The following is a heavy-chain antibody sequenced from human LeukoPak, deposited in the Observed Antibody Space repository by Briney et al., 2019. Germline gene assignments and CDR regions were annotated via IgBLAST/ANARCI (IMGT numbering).Heavy chain of an antibody. Sequence: KPSETLSLTCSVSGGSVSSYYWSWIRQPPGKGLEWIGFFHDGGSTNYSPSFKSRVTISVDTSKNQFSLKLSSVTAADTAVYYCAMLTGTTNYYYYYMDVWGKGTTVTISS. D-gene: IGHD1-20*01. CDR3: AMLTGTTNYYYYYMDV. J-gene: IGHJ6*03. CDR2: FHDGGST. V-gene: IGHV4-59*02. CDR1: GGSVSSYY.